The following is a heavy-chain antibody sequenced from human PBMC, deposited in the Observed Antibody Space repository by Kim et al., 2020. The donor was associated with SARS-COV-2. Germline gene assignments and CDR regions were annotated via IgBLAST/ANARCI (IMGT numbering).Heavy chain of an antibody. CDR2: FDPEDGET. CDR3: ATAFGLAPISGRSSCYYYGRDF. D-gene: IGHD3-16*01. V-gene: IGHV1-24*01. J-gene: IGHJ6*02. CDR1: GYTITELS. Sequence: ASVKVSCKVSGYTITELSMHWVRQAPGKGLEWMGGFDPEDGETIYAQKFQGRVTMTEDTSTDTAYMELSSLRSEDTAVYYCATAFGLAPISGRSSCYYYGRDFWGQGTTVTVSS.